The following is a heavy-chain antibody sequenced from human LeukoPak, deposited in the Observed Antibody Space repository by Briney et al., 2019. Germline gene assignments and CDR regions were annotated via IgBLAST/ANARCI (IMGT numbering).Heavy chain of an antibody. CDR1: GLTFSNYA. D-gene: IGHD4-23*01. CDR3: AKDPNGGKVGAFDF. Sequence: SGGSLRLSCAASGLTFSNYAMMWVRQAPGKGLEWVSAIFASGGDTRYADSVRGRFTISRDNSRNTLFLQMNSLTADDTAVYYCAKDPNGGKVGAFDFWAQGTMVTVSS. CDR2: IFASGGDT. J-gene: IGHJ3*01. V-gene: IGHV3-23*01.